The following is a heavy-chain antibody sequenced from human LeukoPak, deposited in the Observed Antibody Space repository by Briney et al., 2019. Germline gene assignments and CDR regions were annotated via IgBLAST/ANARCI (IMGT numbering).Heavy chain of an antibody. CDR3: ARDTARLLWFGESLDYFDY. Sequence: ASVKVSCKASGYTFTGYHMNWVRQAPGQGLEWMGQINPNSGGTNYAQKFQGRVTMTRDTSISTAYMELSRLRSDDTAVYYCARDTARLLWFGESLDYFDYWGQGTLVTVSS. J-gene: IGHJ4*02. V-gene: IGHV1-2*06. D-gene: IGHD3-10*01. CDR2: INPNSGGT. CDR1: GYTFTGYH.